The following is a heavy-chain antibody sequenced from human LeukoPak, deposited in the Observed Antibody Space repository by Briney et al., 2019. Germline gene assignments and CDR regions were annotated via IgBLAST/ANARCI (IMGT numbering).Heavy chain of an antibody. D-gene: IGHD2-21*02. CDR2: IYYSGST. CDR3: ARGPGVVTAILDYYGMDV. J-gene: IGHJ6*02. V-gene: IGHV4-39*01. Sequence: PSETLSLTCTVSGGSISSSSYYWGWIRQPPGKGLEWIGSIYYSGSTYYNPSLKSRVTISVDTSKNQFSLKLSSVTAADTAVYYCARGPGVVTAILDYYGMDVWGQGTTVTVSS. CDR1: GGSISSSSYY.